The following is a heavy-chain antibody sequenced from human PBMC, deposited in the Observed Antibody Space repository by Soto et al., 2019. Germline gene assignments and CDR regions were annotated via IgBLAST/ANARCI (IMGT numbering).Heavy chain of an antibody. CDR2: IYFSGSP. J-gene: IGHJ4*02. CDR3: ARDLSPSGGGMGY. V-gene: IGHV4-4*07. D-gene: IGHD6-25*01. CDR1: GGSFSSYY. Sequence: QVQLQESGPGLVKPSETLSLTCIVSGGSFSSYYWTWIRQPAGKGLEWIGRIYFSGSPDYNPSLRGRVTISLATSKNHFSLKLNSVTAADSAVYYCARDLSPSGGGMGYWGQGALVAVSS.